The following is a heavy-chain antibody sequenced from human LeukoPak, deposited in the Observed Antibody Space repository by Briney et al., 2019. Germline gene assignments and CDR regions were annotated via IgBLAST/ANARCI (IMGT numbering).Heavy chain of an antibody. J-gene: IGHJ4*02. D-gene: IGHD3-22*01. CDR3: ARRITMIVVAGGPKYYFDY. CDR1: GFIFSYYG. CDR2: INWNGGST. V-gene: IGHV3-20*04. Sequence: GGSLRLSCAVSGFIFSYYGMNWVRQAPGKGLEWVSGINWNGGSTGYADSVKGRFTISRDNAKNSLYLQMDSLRAEDTALYYCARRITMIVVAGGPKYYFDYWGQGTLVTVSS.